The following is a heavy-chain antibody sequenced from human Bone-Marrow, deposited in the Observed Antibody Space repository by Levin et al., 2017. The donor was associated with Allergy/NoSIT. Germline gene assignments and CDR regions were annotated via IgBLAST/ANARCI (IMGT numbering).Heavy chain of an antibody. V-gene: IGHV3-30*02. Sequence: LSLTCAASGFTFPSYGMHWVRQAPGKGLEWVAFLSYDGKNEYYAESVKGRFTISRDNAKDRLFLQLNSLRADDTAVYFCAKDPCSSATCYGSYYYFDGMDVWGRGTTVTVSS. CDR1: GFTFPSYG. D-gene: IGHD2-2*01. J-gene: IGHJ6*02. CDR3: AKDPCSSATCYGSYYYFDGMDV. CDR2: LSYDGKNE.